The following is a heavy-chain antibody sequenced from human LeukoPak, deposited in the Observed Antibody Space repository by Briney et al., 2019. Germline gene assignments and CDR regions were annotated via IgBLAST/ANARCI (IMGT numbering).Heavy chain of an antibody. CDR2: IYYSGST. J-gene: IGHJ4*02. V-gene: IGHV4-39*07. D-gene: IGHD5-24*01. Sequence: SETLSLTCTVSGGSISSSSYYWGWIRQPPGKGLEWSGSIYYSGSTYYNPSLKSRVTISVDTSKNQFSLKLSSVTAADTAVYYCAREGVEMATIIDYWGQGTLVTVSS. CDR1: GGSISSSSYY. CDR3: AREGVEMATIIDY.